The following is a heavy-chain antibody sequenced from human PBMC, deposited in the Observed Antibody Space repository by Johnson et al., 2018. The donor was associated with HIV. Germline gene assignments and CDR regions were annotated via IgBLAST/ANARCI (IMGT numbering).Heavy chain of an antibody. V-gene: IGHV3-30*03. CDR2: ITFEGSDK. CDR3: AREKIRAFDI. Sequence: QVQLVESGGGVVQPGRSLRLSCAASGFTFSNYGMHWVRQAPGKGLEWVAVITFEGSDKYYADSVKGRVTISRDDSKNTLYLQMNSLRAEDTAVYYCAREKIRAFDIWGQGTMVTVSS. CDR1: GFTFSNYG. J-gene: IGHJ3*02.